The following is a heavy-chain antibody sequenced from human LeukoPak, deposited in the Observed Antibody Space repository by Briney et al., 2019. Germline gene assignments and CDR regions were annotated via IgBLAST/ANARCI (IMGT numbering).Heavy chain of an antibody. D-gene: IGHD4-17*01. CDR3: AREGGATVTDYYFDY. J-gene: IGHJ4*02. Sequence: SETLSLTCTVSGGSISSSSYYWGWIRQPPGKGLEWIGSIYYSGSTYYNPSLKGRVSISVDTAKNKFSLKLNSVTAADTAVYYCAREGGATVTDYYFDYWGQGTRVVVSA. V-gene: IGHV4-39*07. CDR1: GGSISSSSYY. CDR2: IYYSGST.